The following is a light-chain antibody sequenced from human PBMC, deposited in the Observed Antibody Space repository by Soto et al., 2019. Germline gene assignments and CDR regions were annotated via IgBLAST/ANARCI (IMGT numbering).Light chain of an antibody. CDR1: SSDVGRYNY. V-gene: IGLV2-8*01. J-gene: IGLJ1*01. CDR2: EVS. CDR3: SSYAGSSHYV. Sequence: QSVLTQPPSASGSPGQSVTISCTGTSSDVGRYNYISWYQQHPGKAPKLMIYEVSKRPSGVPDRFSGSKSGNTASLTVSGLQAEDDADYYCSSYAGSSHYVFGTGTKLTVL.